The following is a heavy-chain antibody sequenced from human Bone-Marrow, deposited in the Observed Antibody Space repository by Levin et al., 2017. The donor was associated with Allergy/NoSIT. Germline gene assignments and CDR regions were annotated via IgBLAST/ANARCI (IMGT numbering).Heavy chain of an antibody. CDR2: ISSSSSYT. V-gene: IGHV3-11*03. CDR3: ARGKWLVRYYFDY. Sequence: AGGSLRLSCAASGFTFSDYYMSWIRQAPGKGLEWVSYISSSSSYTNYADSVKGRFTISRDNAKNSLYLQMNSLRAEDTAVYYCARGKWLVRYYFDYWGQGTLVTVSS. D-gene: IGHD6-19*01. J-gene: IGHJ4*02. CDR1: GFTFSDYY.